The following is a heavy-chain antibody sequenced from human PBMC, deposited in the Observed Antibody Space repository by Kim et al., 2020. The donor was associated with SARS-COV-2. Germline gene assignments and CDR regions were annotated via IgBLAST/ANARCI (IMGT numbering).Heavy chain of an antibody. V-gene: IGHV4-39*01. CDR1: GDSISSSAYY. Sequence: SETLSLTCTVSGDSISSSAYYWGWVRQPPRKGLEWIGTFSYSGSSYYNPSLKSRVTISVDTSNNQFSLKLSSVTAADTAVYYCVRPRFRGGLDAFDIWGQGTMVTVSS. CDR2: FSYSGSS. CDR3: VRPRFRGGLDAFDI. J-gene: IGHJ3*02. D-gene: IGHD3-10*01.